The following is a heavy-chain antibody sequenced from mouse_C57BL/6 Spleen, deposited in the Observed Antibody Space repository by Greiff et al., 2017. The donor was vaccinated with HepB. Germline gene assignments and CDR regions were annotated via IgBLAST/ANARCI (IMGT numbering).Heavy chain of an antibody. CDR3: ARHGYSNYPFDY. CDR2: ISGGGGNT. V-gene: IGHV5-9*01. D-gene: IGHD2-5*01. J-gene: IGHJ2*01. CDR1: GFTFSSYT. Sequence: EVKLMESGGGLVKPGGSLKLSCAASGFTFSSYTMSWVRQTPEKRLEWVATISGGGGNTYYPDSVKGRFTISRDNAKNTLYLQMSSLRSEDTALYYCARHGYSNYPFDYWGQGTTLTVSS.